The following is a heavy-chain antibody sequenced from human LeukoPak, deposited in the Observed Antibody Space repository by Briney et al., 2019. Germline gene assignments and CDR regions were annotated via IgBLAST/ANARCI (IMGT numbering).Heavy chain of an antibody. D-gene: IGHD2-15*01. CDR3: ARGYCSGGSCYAVERNWFDP. CDR1: GGSISSGGYY. CDR2: IYYSGST. Sequence: PSETLSLTCTVSGGSISSGGYYWSGIRQHPGKGLEWIGYIYYSGSTYYNPSLKSRVAISVDTSKNQFSLKLSSVTAADTAVYYCARGYCSGGSCYAVERNWFDPWGQGTLVTVSS. V-gene: IGHV4-31*03. J-gene: IGHJ5*02.